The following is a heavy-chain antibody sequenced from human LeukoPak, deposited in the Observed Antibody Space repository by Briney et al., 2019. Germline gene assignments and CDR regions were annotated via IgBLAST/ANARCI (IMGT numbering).Heavy chain of an antibody. V-gene: IGHV4-34*01. Sequence: SETLSLTCAVYGGSFGEYYWSWIRQPPGKGLEWIGEINHSGSTYYNPSLKSRVTISVDTSKNQFSLKLSSVTAADTAVYYCARQYYYGSGSLGPWGQGTLVTVSS. J-gene: IGHJ5*02. CDR2: INHSGST. CDR3: ARQYYYGSGSLGP. CDR1: GGSFGEYY. D-gene: IGHD3-10*01.